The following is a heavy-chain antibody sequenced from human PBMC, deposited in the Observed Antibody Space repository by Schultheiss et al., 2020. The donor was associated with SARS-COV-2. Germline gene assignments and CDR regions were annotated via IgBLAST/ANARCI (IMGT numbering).Heavy chain of an antibody. CDR1: GFTFSSYA. V-gene: IGHV3-30*04. J-gene: IGHJ4*02. CDR3: ARAWDIVVVPAAICDY. Sequence: GESLKISCAASGFTFSSYAMHWVRQAPGKGLEWVAIISYDGSNKYYADSVKDRFPISRDNSKNTLYLQMNSLRAEDTAVYYCARAWDIVVVPAAICDYWGQGTLVTVSS. CDR2: ISYDGSNK. D-gene: IGHD2-2*01.